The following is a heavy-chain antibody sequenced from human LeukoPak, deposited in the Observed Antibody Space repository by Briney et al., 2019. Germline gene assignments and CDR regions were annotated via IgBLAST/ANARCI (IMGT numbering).Heavy chain of an antibody. V-gene: IGHV3-9*01. CDR2: ISWNSGSI. CDR3: ASNRYPNFYYMDV. J-gene: IGHJ6*03. D-gene: IGHD2-2*02. CDR1: GFTFDDYA. Sequence: GRSLRLSCAASGFTFDDYAMHWVRQAPGKGLEWVSGISWNSGSIGYADSVKGRFTISRDNAKNSLYLQMNSLRAEDTAVYYCASNRYPNFYYMDVWGKGTTVTVSS.